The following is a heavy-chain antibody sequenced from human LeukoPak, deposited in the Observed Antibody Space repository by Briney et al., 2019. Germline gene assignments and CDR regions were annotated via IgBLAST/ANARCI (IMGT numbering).Heavy chain of an antibody. CDR3: ARDHIVVVPTATGDYDYYYMDV. J-gene: IGHJ6*03. D-gene: IGHD2-2*01. V-gene: IGHV3-7*01. CDR1: GFTFSINW. CDR2: IKQDGNEK. Sequence: PGGSLRFSCAAFGFTFSINWMSWVGQGPGKGRKGVANIKQDGNEKYYVDSVKGRFTISRDNAKNSLYLQMNSLRAEDMAVYYCARDHIVVVPTATGDYDYYYMDVWGKGTTVTVSS.